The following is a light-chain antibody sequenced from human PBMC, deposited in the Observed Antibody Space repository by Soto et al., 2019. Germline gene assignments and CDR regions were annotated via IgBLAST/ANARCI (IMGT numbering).Light chain of an antibody. Sequence: DIQMTQSPSSLSASVGDRVTITCRASQSISIYLNWYQQKPGKAPEVRIYAASTLQSGVPSRFSGSGSGTDFTLTISSLHPEDFATYYCQQNYINPRTFGPGTKV. CDR1: QSISIY. CDR2: AAS. CDR3: QQNYINPRT. J-gene: IGKJ1*01. V-gene: IGKV1-39*01.